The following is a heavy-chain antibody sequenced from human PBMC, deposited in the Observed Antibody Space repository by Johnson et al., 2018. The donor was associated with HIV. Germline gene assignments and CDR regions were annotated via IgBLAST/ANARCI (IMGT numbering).Heavy chain of an antibody. J-gene: IGHJ3*02. D-gene: IGHD1-26*01. CDR1: GFTFSNAW. V-gene: IGHV3-15*01. CDR3: TTGPGSGELPDAFDI. Sequence: VQLVESGGGLVKPGGSLRLSCAASGFTFSNAWMSWVRQAPGKGLEWVGRIKSKTDGGTTDYAAPVKGRFTISRDDSKNTLYLKMNSLKTEDTAVYYCTTGPGSGELPDAFDIWGQGTMVTVSS. CDR2: IKSKTDGGTT.